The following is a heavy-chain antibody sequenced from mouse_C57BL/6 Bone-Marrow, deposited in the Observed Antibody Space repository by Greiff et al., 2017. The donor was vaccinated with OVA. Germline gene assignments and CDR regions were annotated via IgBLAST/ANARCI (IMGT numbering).Heavy chain of an antibody. V-gene: IGHV14-4*01. CDR1: GFNIKDDY. CDR3: TTFYYYGSTYYFDY. D-gene: IGHD1-1*01. J-gene: IGHJ2*01. Sequence: VQLKESGAELVRPGASVKLSCTASGFNIKDDYMHWVQQRPEQGLEWIGWIDPENGDTEYASKFQGKATITADTSSNTAYLQLSSLTSEDTAVYYCTTFYYYGSTYYFDYWGQGTTLTVSS. CDR2: IDPENGDT.